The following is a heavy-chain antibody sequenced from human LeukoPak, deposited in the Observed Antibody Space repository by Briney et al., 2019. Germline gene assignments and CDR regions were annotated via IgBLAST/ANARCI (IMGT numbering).Heavy chain of an antibody. CDR3: ARLSQIVAFDI. V-gene: IGHV4-34*01. Sequence: KPSETLSLTCAVYGGSFSGYYWSWIRKPPGKGLEWIGEINHSGSTNYNPSLKSRVTISVDTSKNQFSLKLSSVTAADTAVYYCARLSQIVAFDIWGQGTMVTVSS. J-gene: IGHJ3*02. CDR1: GGSFSGYY. CDR2: INHSGST. D-gene: IGHD6-6*01.